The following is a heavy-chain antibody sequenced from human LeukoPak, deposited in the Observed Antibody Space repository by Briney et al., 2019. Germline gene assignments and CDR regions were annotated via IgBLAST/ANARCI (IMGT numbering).Heavy chain of an antibody. D-gene: IGHD1-1*01. CDR1: GFTFSSYA. V-gene: IGHV3-30*04. CDR2: ISYDGSNK. J-gene: IGHJ4*02. Sequence: GGSLRLSCAASGFTFSSYAMHWVRQAPGKGLEWVAVISYDGSNKYYADSVKGRFTISRDNSKNTLYLQMNSLRAEDTAVYYCARSGWYNWNDVNYWGQGTLVTVSS. CDR3: ARSGWYNWNDVNY.